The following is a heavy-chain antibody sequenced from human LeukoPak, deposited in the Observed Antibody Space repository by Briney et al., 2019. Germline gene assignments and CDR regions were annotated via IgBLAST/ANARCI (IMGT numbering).Heavy chain of an antibody. CDR2: ISSSGSTI. Sequence: GGSLRLSCAASGFTFSSYEMNWVRLAPGKGLEWVSCISSSGSTIYYADSVKGRFTISRDNAKNSLYLQMNSLRAEDTAVYYCAELGITMIGGVWGKGTTVTISS. V-gene: IGHV3-48*03. J-gene: IGHJ6*04. D-gene: IGHD3-10*02. CDR3: AELGITMIGGV. CDR1: GFTFSSYE.